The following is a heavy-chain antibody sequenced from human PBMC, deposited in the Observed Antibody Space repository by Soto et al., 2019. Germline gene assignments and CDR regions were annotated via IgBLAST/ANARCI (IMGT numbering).Heavy chain of an antibody. Sequence: GGSLRLSCAASGFTFHNYAMSWVRQAPGKGLEWVSSISSSSSYIYYADSVKGRFTISRDNAKNSLYLQMNSLRAEDTAVYYCARDTPFYGDYGGMDVWGQGTTVTVSS. J-gene: IGHJ6*02. CDR2: ISSSSSYI. CDR1: GFTFHNYA. D-gene: IGHD4-17*01. V-gene: IGHV3-21*01. CDR3: ARDTPFYGDYGGMDV.